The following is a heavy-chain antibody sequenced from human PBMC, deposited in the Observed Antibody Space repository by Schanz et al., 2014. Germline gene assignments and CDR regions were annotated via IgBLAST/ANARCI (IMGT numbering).Heavy chain of an antibody. CDR2: INTGSGDT. J-gene: IGHJ4*02. D-gene: IGHD5-12*01. CDR1: EYSFTSYS. CDR3: ARGIGGYGANNYFDY. V-gene: IGHV1-3*04. Sequence: QVQVVQSGAELKKPGASVKVSCKASEYSFTSYSMHWVRQAPGQRLEWMGWINTGSGDTKYSQNFQGRVTITRDTSASTAYMGLSSLRSEDTAVYSCARGIGGYGANNYFDYWGQGTLVTVSS.